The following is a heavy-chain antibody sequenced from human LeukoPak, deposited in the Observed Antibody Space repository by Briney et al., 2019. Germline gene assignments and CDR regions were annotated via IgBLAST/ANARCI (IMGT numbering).Heavy chain of an antibody. CDR2: IYYSGST. V-gene: IGHV4-59*08. J-gene: IGHJ4*02. Sequence: SETLSLTCTVSGGSISSYYWSWIRQSPGKGLECIGYIYYSGSTTYNPSLKSRVTISVDTSKNQFSLKLNSVTAADTAVYYCARRGYSNGSFDSWGQGTLVTVSS. CDR3: ARRGYSNGSFDS. D-gene: IGHD6-19*01. CDR1: GGSISSYY.